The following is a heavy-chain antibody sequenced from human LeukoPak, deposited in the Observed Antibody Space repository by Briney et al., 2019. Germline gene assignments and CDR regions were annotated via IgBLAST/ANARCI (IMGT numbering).Heavy chain of an antibody. V-gene: IGHV3-30*04. D-gene: IGHD5-24*01. CDR2: ISYDGSNK. Sequence: GGSLRLSCAASGFTFSSYAMHWVRQAPGKGLEWVAVISYDGSNKYYADSVKGRFTISRDNAKNSLYLQMNSLRAEDTAIYYCTRVGYIDEGVDYWGQGTLVTVSS. CDR1: GFTFSSYA. CDR3: TRVGYIDEGVDY. J-gene: IGHJ4*02.